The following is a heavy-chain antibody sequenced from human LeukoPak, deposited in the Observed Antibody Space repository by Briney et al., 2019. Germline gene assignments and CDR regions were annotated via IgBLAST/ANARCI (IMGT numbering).Heavy chain of an antibody. D-gene: IGHD2-2*01. CDR1: GGTFSSYA. V-gene: IGHV1-69*01. J-gene: IGHJ4*02. CDR3: ARGEGREDIVVVPAAMFDY. CDR2: IIPIFGTA. Sequence: SVKVSCKASGGTFSSYAITWVRQAPGQGLEGMGGIIPIFGTANYAQKFQGRVTITADESTSTAYMELSSLRSEDTAVYYCARGEGREDIVVVPAAMFDYWGQGTLVTVSS.